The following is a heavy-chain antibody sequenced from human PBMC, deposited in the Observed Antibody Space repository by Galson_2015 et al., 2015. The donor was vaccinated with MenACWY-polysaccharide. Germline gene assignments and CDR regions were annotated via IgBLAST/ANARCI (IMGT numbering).Heavy chain of an antibody. J-gene: IGHJ6*02. V-gene: IGHV3-7*01. CDR1: GFTFSGYW. CDR2: IKQDGSEK. CDR3: ARGRITIGPLGRGGTGAYGMDA. Sequence: SLRLSCAASGFTFSGYWMTWVRQAPGKGLEWVANIKQDGSEKNYVDSVEGRFTISRDNAKNSLYLQMNSLRAEDTAVYYCARGRITIGPLGRGGTGAYGMDAWGQGTTVTVSS. D-gene: IGHD3-3*01.